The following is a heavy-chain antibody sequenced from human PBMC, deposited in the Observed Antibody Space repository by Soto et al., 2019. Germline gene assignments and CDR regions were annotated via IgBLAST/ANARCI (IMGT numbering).Heavy chain of an antibody. V-gene: IGHV4-31*03. J-gene: IGHJ6*02. D-gene: IGHD3-10*01. CDR2: ISYSGST. CDR3: ARDPYYYGSGSYGGMDV. CDR1: GGSISSGSYY. Sequence: QVQLQESGPGLVKPSQPLSLTCTVSGGSISSGSYYWSWIRQHQGKGLEWIGYISYSGSTYYNPSLESRGTKSVDTSKNQFSLKLSSVTAADTAVYYCARDPYYYGSGSYGGMDVWGQGTTVTVSS.